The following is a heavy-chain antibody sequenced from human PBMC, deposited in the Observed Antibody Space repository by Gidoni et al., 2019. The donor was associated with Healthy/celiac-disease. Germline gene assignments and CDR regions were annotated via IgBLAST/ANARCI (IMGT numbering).Heavy chain of an antibody. CDR3: ARDLPLPDY. Sequence: QGQLVESGGGVVQPGRALRLSWAAAGFTFSSYGMHWVRQAPGKGLEWVAVIWYDGSNKYYADSVKGRFTISRDNSKNTLYLQMNSLRAEDTAVYYCARDLPLPDYWGQGTLVTVSS. J-gene: IGHJ4*02. V-gene: IGHV3-33*01. CDR1: GFTFSSYG. CDR2: IWYDGSNK.